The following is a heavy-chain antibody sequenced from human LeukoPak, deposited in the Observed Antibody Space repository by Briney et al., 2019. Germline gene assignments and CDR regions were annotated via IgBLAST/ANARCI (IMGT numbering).Heavy chain of an antibody. V-gene: IGHV3-30-3*01. CDR1: GFTFSSYA. D-gene: IGHD3-10*01. Sequence: GGSLRLSCAASGFTFSSYAMHWVRQAPGKGLEWVAVISYDGSNKYYADSVKGRFTISRDNSKNTLYLQMNSLRAEDTAVYYCAKGPLYGSGIGEIDYWGQGTLVTVSS. CDR2: ISYDGSNK. J-gene: IGHJ4*02. CDR3: AKGPLYGSGIGEIDY.